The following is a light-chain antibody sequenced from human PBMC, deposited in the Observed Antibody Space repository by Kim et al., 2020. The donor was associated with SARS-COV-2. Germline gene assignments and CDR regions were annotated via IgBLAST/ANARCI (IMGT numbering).Light chain of an antibody. V-gene: IGKV1-NL1*01. CDR1: QDISNS. J-gene: IGKJ4*01. CDR2: ATS. CDR3: QQYYSHPLT. Sequence: DIQMTQSPSSLSASVGDRLTLTCRASQDISNSLAWYQQKPGKAPKLLLSATSKLDRGVPSRFGGSGSGTTYTLTISNLQPEDFATYYCQQYYSHPLTFGGGTKVDIK.